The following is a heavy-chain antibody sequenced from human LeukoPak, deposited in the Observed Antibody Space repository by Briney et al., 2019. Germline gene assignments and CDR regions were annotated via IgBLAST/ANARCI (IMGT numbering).Heavy chain of an antibody. D-gene: IGHD4-23*01. V-gene: IGHV3-21*01. J-gene: IGHJ4*02. CDR1: GFTFSSYS. Sequence: GGSLRLSCAASGFTFSSYSMNWVRQAPGKGLEWVSSISSSSSHIYYADSVKGRFTISRDNGKKSLYLQMNSLRAEDTAVYYCATPAGKTYYFDYWGQGPLVTVSS. CDR3: ATPAGKTYYFDY. CDR2: ISSSSSHI.